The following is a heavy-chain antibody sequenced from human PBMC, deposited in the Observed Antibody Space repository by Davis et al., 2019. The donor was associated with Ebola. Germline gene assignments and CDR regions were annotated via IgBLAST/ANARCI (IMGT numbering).Heavy chain of an antibody. CDR2: ISGYSGST. V-gene: IGHV1-18*01. CDR1: GYAFRDYA. J-gene: IGHJ4*02. Sequence: ASVKVSCKASGYAFRDYAIGWMRQVPGQGLEWMGWISGYSGSTNYAQKFQGRVTITADEFTSTAYMELSSLRSEDTAVYYCSVSPYTSSWHGYWGQGTLVTVSS. CDR3: SVSPYTSSWHGY. D-gene: IGHD6-13*01.